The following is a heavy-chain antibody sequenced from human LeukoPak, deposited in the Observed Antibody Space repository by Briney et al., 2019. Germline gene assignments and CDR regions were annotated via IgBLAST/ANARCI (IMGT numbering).Heavy chain of an antibody. D-gene: IGHD4-11*01. CDR3: ARNISTVANGARYNWFDP. Sequence: PSEILSLTCIVSGGSISSSSYYWDWIRQPPGKGLEWIGTIYYSGSTDYNPSLKSRVTMSVETSKNQFSLKLSSVTAADTAVYYCARNISTVANGARYNWFDPWGQGTLVTVSS. CDR2: IYYSGST. V-gene: IGHV4-39*01. J-gene: IGHJ5*02. CDR1: GGSISSSSYY.